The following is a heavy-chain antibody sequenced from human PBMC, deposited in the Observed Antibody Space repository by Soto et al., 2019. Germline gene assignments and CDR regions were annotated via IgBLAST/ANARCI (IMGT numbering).Heavy chain of an antibody. D-gene: IGHD3-10*01. CDR3: ARDIGFGEPYGMDG. J-gene: IGHJ6*02. Sequence: SETLSLTCTVSGGSISSGDYYWSWIRQPPGKGLEWIGYIYYSGSTYYNPSLKSRVTISVDTSKNQFSLKLSSVTAADTAVYYCARDIGFGEPYGMDGWGQGTTVTVSS. CDR2: IYYSGST. CDR1: GGSISSGDYY. V-gene: IGHV4-30-4*01.